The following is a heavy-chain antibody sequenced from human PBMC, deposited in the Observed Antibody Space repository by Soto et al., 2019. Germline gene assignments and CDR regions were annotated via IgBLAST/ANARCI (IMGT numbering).Heavy chain of an antibody. D-gene: IGHD1-26*01. CDR1: GGSVSSDSYY. J-gene: IGHJ4*02. CDR3: ARVFDVGPNFCYLDY. V-gene: IGHV4-61*01. Sequence: QVQLQESGPGLVKPSETLSLTCTVSGGSVSSDSYYWSWIRKTPGKGLAWIGYIYYSGSTNYTPSLKSRITISVDPSKNQFSLKLSSVTAADTAVYYCARVFDVGPNFCYLDYWGRGTLSSVAS. CDR2: IYYSGST.